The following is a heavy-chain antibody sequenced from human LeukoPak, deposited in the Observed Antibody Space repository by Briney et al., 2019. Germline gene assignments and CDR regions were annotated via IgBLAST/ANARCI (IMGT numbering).Heavy chain of an antibody. CDR1: GFTFSSYW. CDR3: ARRPAGDCGGDCYPDAFDI. V-gene: IGHV3-74*01. Sequence: GGSLRLSCAASGFTFSSYWMHWVRQAPGKGLVWVSRINSDGSSTSYADSVKGRFTISRNNAKNTLYLQMNSLRAEDTAVYYCARRPAGDCGGDCYPDAFDIWGQGTMVTVSS. D-gene: IGHD2-21*02. CDR2: INSDGSST. J-gene: IGHJ3*02.